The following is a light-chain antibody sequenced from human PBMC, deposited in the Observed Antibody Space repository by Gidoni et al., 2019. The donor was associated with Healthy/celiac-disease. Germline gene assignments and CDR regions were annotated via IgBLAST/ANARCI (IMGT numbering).Light chain of an antibody. Sequence: PGTQTLSPGERASLSCRASQSVSSSYLAWYQQKPGQAPRLLIYGASSRATGIPDKFSGSGSGTDFTLTVSRLEPGDFAVYCDQQYGNSPETFGQGTKLEIK. CDR2: GAS. CDR1: QSVSSSY. V-gene: IGKV3-20*01. CDR3: QQYGNSPET. J-gene: IGKJ2*01.